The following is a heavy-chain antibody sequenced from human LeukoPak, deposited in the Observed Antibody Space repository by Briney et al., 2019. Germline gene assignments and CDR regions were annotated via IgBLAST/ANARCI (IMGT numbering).Heavy chain of an antibody. V-gene: IGHV3-7*03. Sequence: GGSLGLSCAASGFTFSSYWMSWVLQAPGKGLEWVANIKQDGSEKYYVDSVKGRFTISRDNAKNSLYLQMNSLRAEDTAFYYCVKDSSSWTGVFEYWGQGTLVTVSS. CDR3: VKDSSSWTGVFEY. J-gene: IGHJ4*02. CDR2: IKQDGSEK. CDR1: GFTFSSYW. D-gene: IGHD6-13*01.